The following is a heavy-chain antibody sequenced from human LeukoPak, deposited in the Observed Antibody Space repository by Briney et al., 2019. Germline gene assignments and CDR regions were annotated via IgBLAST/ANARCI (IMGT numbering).Heavy chain of an antibody. CDR1: GGTFSSYA. CDR3: ARIAVAGTGYFDY. Sequence: ASVKVSCKASGGTFSSYAISWVRQASGQGLEWMGRIIPIFGIANYAQKFQGRVTITADKSTSTAYMELSSLRSEDTAVYYCARIAVAGTGYFDYWGQGTLVTASS. J-gene: IGHJ4*02. CDR2: IIPIFGIA. D-gene: IGHD6-19*01. V-gene: IGHV1-69*04.